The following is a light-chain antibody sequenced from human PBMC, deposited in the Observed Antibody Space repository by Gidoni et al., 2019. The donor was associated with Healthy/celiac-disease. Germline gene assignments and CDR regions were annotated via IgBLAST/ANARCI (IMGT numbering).Light chain of an antibody. CDR3: QQYNSYPYT. J-gene: IGKJ2*01. CDR2: DAS. Sequence: DIQMTQSPSTLSASVGERVTITCRASQSSSSWLAWYQQKPGKAPKLLIYDASSLESGVPSRFSGSGSRTEFTLTISSLQPDDFANYYCQQYNSYPYTFGQGTKLEIK. V-gene: IGKV1-5*01. CDR1: QSSSSW.